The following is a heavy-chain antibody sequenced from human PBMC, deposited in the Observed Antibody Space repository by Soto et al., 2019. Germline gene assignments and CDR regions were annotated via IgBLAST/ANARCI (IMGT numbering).Heavy chain of an antibody. V-gene: IGHV4-61*01. CDR3: ARWKYSYADLPGDWFDS. D-gene: IGHD3-16*01. J-gene: IGHJ5*01. CDR1: GASITSGSYY. Sequence: QVQLQESGPGLVRPSETLSLTCTVSGASITSGSYYWSWVRQPPGKGLEWIAYIYRSGSTNYNPSLKSRATISVDTSKNQFSLRLTSVTPADTAMYYCARWKYSYADLPGDWFDSWGQGTLVTVSS. CDR2: IYRSGST.